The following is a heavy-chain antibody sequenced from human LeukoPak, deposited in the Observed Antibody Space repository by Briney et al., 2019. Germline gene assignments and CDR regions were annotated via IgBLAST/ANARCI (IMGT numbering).Heavy chain of an antibody. CDR3: AKVGGATTYYFDN. D-gene: IGHD5-12*01. V-gene: IGHV3-23*01. J-gene: IGHJ4*02. Sequence: GGSLRLSCAASGFTFSSYAMSWVRQAPGKGLEWVSAISGGGGSTYYADSVKGRFTISRDNSKNTLYLQMNSLRAEDTAVYYCAKVGGATTYYFDNWGQGTLVTVSS. CDR1: GFTFSSYA. CDR2: ISGGGGST.